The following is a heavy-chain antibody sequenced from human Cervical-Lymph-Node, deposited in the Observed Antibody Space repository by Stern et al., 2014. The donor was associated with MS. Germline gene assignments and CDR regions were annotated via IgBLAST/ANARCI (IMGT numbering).Heavy chain of an antibody. CDR3: ARPTEGSTDAGDR. CDR2: INPILGIA. Sequence: QVQLVDSGAEVKKPGSSVKVSCKASEGTFSSYTISWVRQAPGQGLEWMGRINPILGIANYAQKFQGRVTITADKSTSTAYMELSSLRSEDTAVYYCARPTEGSTDAGDRGGQGTMVTVSS. V-gene: IGHV1-69*02. D-gene: IGHD7-27*01. CDR1: EGTFSSYT. J-gene: IGHJ3*01.